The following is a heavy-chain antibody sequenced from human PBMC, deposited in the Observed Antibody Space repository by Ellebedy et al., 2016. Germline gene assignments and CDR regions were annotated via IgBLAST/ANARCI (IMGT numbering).Heavy chain of an antibody. V-gene: IGHV4-34*01. J-gene: IGHJ3*02. D-gene: IGHD6-19*01. CDR1: GGSFSGYY. CDR2: INHSGST. Sequence: SETLSLTXAVYGGSFSGYYWSWIRQPPGKGLEWIGEINHSGSTNYNPSLKSRVTISVDTSKNQFSLKLSSVTAADTAVYYCARHRGVAGQVDAFDIWGQGTMVTVSS. CDR3: ARHRGVAGQVDAFDI.